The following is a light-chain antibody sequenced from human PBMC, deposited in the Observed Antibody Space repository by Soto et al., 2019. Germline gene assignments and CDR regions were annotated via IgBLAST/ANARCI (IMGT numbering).Light chain of an antibody. CDR3: QQYGSSPAIT. Sequence: EIVLTQSPGTLSLSPGERATLSCRASQSVSSSYLAWYQQKPGQAPRLLIYGASSRATGIPDRFSGSGSGTDFTLTIRRLEPEDFAVYYCQQYGSSPAITFGQGTRLDIK. CDR2: GAS. J-gene: IGKJ5*01. CDR1: QSVSSSY. V-gene: IGKV3-20*01.